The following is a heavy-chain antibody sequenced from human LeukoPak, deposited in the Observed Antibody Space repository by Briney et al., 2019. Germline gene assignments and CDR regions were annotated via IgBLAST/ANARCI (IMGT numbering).Heavy chain of an antibody. D-gene: IGHD3-22*01. Sequence: PGRSLRLSRAASGFTFSNACMSGVPEAPGRGLEWGGRLKSKTDGGTTDYAAPVKGRFTISRDDSRNTLYLQMNSLKTPDTAVYYCTTLYYYDSSGYNPFDCWGQGTLVSVS. V-gene: IGHV3-15*01. CDR1: GFTFSNAC. CDR3: TTLYYYDSSGYNPFDC. CDR2: LKSKTDGGTT. J-gene: IGHJ4*02.